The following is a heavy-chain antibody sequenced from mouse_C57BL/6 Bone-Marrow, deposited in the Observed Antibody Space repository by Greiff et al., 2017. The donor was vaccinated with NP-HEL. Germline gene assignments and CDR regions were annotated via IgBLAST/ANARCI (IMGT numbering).Heavy chain of an antibody. CDR1: GFTFSSYG. V-gene: IGHV5-6*01. D-gene: IGHD1-1*01. Sequence: EVQGVESGGDLVKPGGSLKLSCAASGFTFSSYGMSWVRPPPDKRLEWVATISSGGSYPYYPDSVKGRFTISRDNAKNTLYLQMSSLKSEDTAMYYWASPYYYGSSRPGFAYWGQGTLVTVSA. J-gene: IGHJ3*01. CDR2: ISSGGSYP. CDR3: ASPYYYGSSRPGFAY.